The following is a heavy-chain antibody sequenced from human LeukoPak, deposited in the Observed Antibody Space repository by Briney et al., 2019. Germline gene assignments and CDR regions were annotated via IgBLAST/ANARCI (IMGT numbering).Heavy chain of an antibody. CDR1: GGSISSYY. Sequence: SETLSLTCTASGGSISSYYWSWIRQPPGKGLEWIGYIYYSGSTNYNPSLKSRVTISVDTSKNQFSLKLSSVTAADTAVYYRAREKMATIDYWGQGTLVTVSS. D-gene: IGHD5-24*01. V-gene: IGHV4-59*01. CDR2: IYYSGST. CDR3: AREKMATIDY. J-gene: IGHJ4*02.